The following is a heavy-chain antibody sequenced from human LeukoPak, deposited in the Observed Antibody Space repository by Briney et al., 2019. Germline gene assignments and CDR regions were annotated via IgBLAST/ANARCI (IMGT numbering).Heavy chain of an antibody. J-gene: IGHJ4*02. V-gene: IGHV3-30*02. Sequence: GGSPRLSCAASGFTFSSYGMHWVRQAPGKGLEWVAFIRYDGSNKYYADSVKGRFTISRDNSKNTLYLQMNSLRAEDTAVYYCAKGLYSSGWSFDYWGQGTLVTVSS. CDR1: GFTFSSYG. D-gene: IGHD6-19*01. CDR2: IRYDGSNK. CDR3: AKGLYSSGWSFDY.